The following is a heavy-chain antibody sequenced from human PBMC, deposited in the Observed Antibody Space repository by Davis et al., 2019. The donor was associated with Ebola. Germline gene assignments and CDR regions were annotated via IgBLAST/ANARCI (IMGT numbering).Heavy chain of an antibody. Sequence: GESLKISCAASGFTFSNYVMNWVRQAPGEGLEWVSTISVSGGTYYADSVKGRFTISRDNSKNTLYLQMNSLRAEDTAIYYCAKDRSRSSSGWYSFDYWGQGTLVTVSS. J-gene: IGHJ4*02. D-gene: IGHD6-19*01. CDR2: ISVSGGT. CDR1: GFTFSNYV. V-gene: IGHV3-23*01. CDR3: AKDRSRSSSGWYSFDY.